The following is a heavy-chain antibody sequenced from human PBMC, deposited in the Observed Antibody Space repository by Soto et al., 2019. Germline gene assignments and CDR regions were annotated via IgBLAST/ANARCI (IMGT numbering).Heavy chain of an antibody. Sequence: GGSLRLSCAASGFTVSSNYMSWVRQAPGKGLEWVSVIYSGGSTYYADSVKGRFTISRDNSKNTLYLQMNSLRAEDTAVYYCARDRGVSPPNYYYYGMDVWGQGTTVTISS. V-gene: IGHV3-53*01. CDR3: ARDRGVSPPNYYYYGMDV. D-gene: IGHD3-10*01. CDR2: IYSGGST. J-gene: IGHJ6*02. CDR1: GFTVSSNY.